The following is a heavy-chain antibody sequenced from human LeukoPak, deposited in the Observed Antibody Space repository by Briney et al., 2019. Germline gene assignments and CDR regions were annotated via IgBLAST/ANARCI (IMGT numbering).Heavy chain of an antibody. Sequence: PSETLCLTCTVSGGSISSGGYYWSWIRQHPGKGLEWIGYIYYSGSTYYNSSLKSLVTTSVDTSKSQFSLKLSSVTAADTAVYYCARDGTTSGYSYGGWFDPWGQGTLVTVSS. CDR3: ARDGTTSGYSYGGWFDP. D-gene: IGHD5-18*01. J-gene: IGHJ5*02. CDR2: IYYSGST. CDR1: GGSISSGGYY. V-gene: IGHV4-31*01.